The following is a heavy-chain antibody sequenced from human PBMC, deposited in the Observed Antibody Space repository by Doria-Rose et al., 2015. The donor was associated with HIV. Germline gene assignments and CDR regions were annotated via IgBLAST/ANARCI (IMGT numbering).Heavy chain of an antibody. V-gene: IGHV3-21*01. D-gene: IGHD3-10*01. CDR3: ATGVTLDY. Sequence: VQLVQSGGALVRPGGSLRLSCATSGFTFSSHRINWVRQAPVKVLEWVSSISSTSAYINYADSVRGRFTISRDNARNSLYLQMDSLRAEDTAIYYCATGVTLDYWGQGTLVTVSS. J-gene: IGHJ4*02. CDR1: GFTFSSHR. CDR2: ISSTSAYI.